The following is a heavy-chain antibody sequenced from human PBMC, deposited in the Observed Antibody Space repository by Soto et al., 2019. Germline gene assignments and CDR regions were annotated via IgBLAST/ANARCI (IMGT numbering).Heavy chain of an antibody. Sequence: ASVKVSCKASGYTFTSYGISWVRQAPGQGLEWMGWISPYNGNTNYAQKLQGRVTISTDTSTSTAYMELRSLRSEDTAVYYCARAIAARQYGMDVWGQGTTVTVSS. CDR3: ARAIAARQYGMDV. V-gene: IGHV1-18*01. CDR2: ISPYNGNT. J-gene: IGHJ6*02. D-gene: IGHD6-25*01. CDR1: GYTFTSYG.